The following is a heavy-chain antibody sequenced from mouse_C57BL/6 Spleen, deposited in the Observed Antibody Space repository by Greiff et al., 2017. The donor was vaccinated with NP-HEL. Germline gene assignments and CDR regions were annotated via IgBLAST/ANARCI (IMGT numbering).Heavy chain of an antibody. CDR1: GYAFSSSW. CDR3: ARRTTANFDY. J-gene: IGHJ2*01. CDR2: IYPGDGDT. Sequence: QVQLQQSGPELVKPGASVKISCKASGYAFSSSWMNWVKQRPGKGLEWIGRIYPGDGDTNYNAKFKGKATLTADKSSSTAYMQLSSLTSEDSAVYFCARRTTANFDYWGQGTTLTVSS. V-gene: IGHV1-82*01. D-gene: IGHD1-2*01.